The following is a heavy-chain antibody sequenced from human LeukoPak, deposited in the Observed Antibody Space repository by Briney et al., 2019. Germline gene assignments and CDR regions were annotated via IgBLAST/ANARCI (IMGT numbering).Heavy chain of an antibody. CDR2: IYHSGST. CDR3: ARDGTPGPANTKYSSGGGDY. J-gene: IGHJ4*02. Sequence: SETLSLTCTVSGYSISSGYYWGWIRQPPGKGLEWIGSIYHSGSTYYNPSLKSRVTISVDTSKNQFSLKLSSVTAADTAVYYCARDGTPGPANTKYSSGGGDYWGQGTPVTVSS. CDR1: GYSISSGYY. V-gene: IGHV4-38-2*02. D-gene: IGHD6-19*01.